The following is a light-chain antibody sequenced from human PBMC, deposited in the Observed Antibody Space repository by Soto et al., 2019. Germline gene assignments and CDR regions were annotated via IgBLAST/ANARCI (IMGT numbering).Light chain of an antibody. Sequence: EILLTQSPGSLSLSPGDRATLSCRASQSFSSTFFAWYQQKPGQAPRLLIYGASSRATGIPDRFSGSGSGTDFTLTFSRLEPEDFAVYYCQQYASSVTFGQGTKVEIK. V-gene: IGKV3-20*01. CDR3: QQYASSVT. CDR2: GAS. CDR1: QSFSSTF. J-gene: IGKJ1*01.